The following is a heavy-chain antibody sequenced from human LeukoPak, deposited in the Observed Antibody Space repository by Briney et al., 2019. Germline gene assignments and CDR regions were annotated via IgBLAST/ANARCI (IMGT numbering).Heavy chain of an antibody. V-gene: IGHV3-7*01. CDR2: IKQDGSEK. J-gene: IGHJ4*02. D-gene: IGHD3-22*01. CDR1: GFIFSDYP. CDR3: ARIYHYYDSSGYPFFFDY. Sequence: GGSLRLSCAASGFIFSDYPMSWVRQAPGKGLEWVANIKQDGSEKYYVDSVKGRFTISRDNAKNSLYLQMNSLRAEDTAVYYCARIYHYYDSSGYPFFFDYWGQGTLVTVSS.